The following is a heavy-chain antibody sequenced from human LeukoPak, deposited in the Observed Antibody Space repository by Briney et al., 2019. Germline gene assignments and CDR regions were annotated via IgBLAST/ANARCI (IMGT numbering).Heavy chain of an antibody. D-gene: IGHD6-19*01. J-gene: IGHJ5*02. CDR3: ARRLAGDGFDP. CDR2: IDPSDSFT. Sequence: GASLQISCKGSGYSFTSYWISWVRQMPGKGLEWMGRIDPSDSFTNYSPSFQGHVTISADKSISTAYLQWSRLKASDTAMYYCARRLAGDGFDPWGQGTLVTVSS. V-gene: IGHV5-10-1*01. CDR1: GYSFTSYW.